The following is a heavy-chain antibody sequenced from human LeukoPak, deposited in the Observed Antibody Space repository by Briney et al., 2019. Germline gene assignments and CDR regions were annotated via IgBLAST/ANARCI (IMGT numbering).Heavy chain of an antibody. D-gene: IGHD5-24*01. CDR3: ARDSVAMSTIRDFGY. CDR1: GYTFTSYG. Sequence: ASVKVSCKASGYTFTSYGFSWVRQAPGRGLEWMGWFSAYNGDTNYAQKLQGRVTMTTDTSTSTAYMELRSLGSDDTAVYYCARDSVAMSTIRDFGYWGQGTLVTVSS. J-gene: IGHJ4*02. V-gene: IGHV1-18*01. CDR2: FSAYNGDT.